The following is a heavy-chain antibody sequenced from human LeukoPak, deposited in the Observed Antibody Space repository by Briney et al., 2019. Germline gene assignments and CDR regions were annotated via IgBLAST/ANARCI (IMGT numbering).Heavy chain of an antibody. D-gene: IGHD2-2*01. J-gene: IGHJ4*02. V-gene: IGHV1-18*04. CDR2: ISAYNGNT. CDR3: ARDRCSSTSCYVGVDFGY. Sequence: ASVKVSCKASGYTFTGYYMHWVRQAPGQGLEWMGWISAYNGNTNYAQKLQGRVTMTTDTSTSTAYMELRSLRSDDTAVYYCARDRCSSTSCYVGVDFGYWGQGTLVTVSS. CDR1: GYTFTGYY.